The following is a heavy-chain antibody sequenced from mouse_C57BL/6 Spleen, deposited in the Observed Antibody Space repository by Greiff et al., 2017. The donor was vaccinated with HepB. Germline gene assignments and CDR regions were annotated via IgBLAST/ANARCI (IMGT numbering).Heavy chain of an antibody. Sequence: VQLQQPGAELVKPGASVKLSCKASGYTFTSYWMHWVKQRPGQGLEWIGMIHPNSGSTNYNEKFKSKATLTVDKASSTAYMEHSSLTSEDSAVYYCAGYGSEGYYAMDYWGQGTSVTVSS. CDR1: GYTFTSYW. J-gene: IGHJ4*01. D-gene: IGHD1-1*01. CDR2: IHPNSGST. V-gene: IGHV1-64*01. CDR3: AGYGSEGYYAMDY.